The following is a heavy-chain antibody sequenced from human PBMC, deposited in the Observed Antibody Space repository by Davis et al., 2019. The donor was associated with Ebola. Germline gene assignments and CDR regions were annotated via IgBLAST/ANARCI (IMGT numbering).Heavy chain of an antibody. Sequence: AASVKVSCKASGGTFSSYAISWVRQAPGQGLEWMGRIIPILGIANYAQKFQGRVTITADKSTSTAYMELSSLRSEDTAVYYCARSSIAARPGYYYGMDVWGQGTTVTVSS. J-gene: IGHJ6*02. CDR2: IIPILGIA. CDR3: ARSSIAARPGYYYGMDV. D-gene: IGHD6-6*01. V-gene: IGHV1-69*04. CDR1: GGTFSSYA.